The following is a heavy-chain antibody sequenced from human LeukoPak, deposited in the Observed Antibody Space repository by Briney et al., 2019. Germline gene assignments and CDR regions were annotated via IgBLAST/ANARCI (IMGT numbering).Heavy chain of an antibody. J-gene: IGHJ4*02. D-gene: IGHD4-17*01. CDR3: ARDPDYGDPGPFWDY. V-gene: IGHV3-23*01. Sequence: PGGSLRLSCAASGFTFSSYAMSWVRQAPGKGLEWVSAISGSGGSTYYADSVKGRFTISRDNAKNSLYLQMNSLRAEDTAVYYCARDPDYGDPGPFWDYWGQGTLVTVSS. CDR2: ISGSGGST. CDR1: GFTFSSYA.